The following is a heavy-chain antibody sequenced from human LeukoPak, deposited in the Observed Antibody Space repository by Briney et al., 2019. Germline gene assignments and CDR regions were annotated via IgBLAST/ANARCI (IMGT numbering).Heavy chain of an antibody. CDR3: ATYQMNVYHYDGGGYYHFDY. V-gene: IGHV1-2*02. CDR1: GYTFTGYY. CDR2: INPNSGGT. Sequence: GASVKVSCKASGYTFTGYYMHWVRQAPGQGLEWMGWINPNSGGTYYGQKFQGRVTMTRDTSINTVYLELSRLRSDDTAVYYCATYQMNVYHYDGGGYYHFDYWGQGTLVAVSS. D-gene: IGHD3-22*01. J-gene: IGHJ4*02.